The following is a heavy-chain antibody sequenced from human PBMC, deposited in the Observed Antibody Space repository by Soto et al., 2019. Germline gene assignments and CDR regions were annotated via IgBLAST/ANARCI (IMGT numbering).Heavy chain of an antibody. CDR2: INPSGGST. D-gene: IGHD2-15*01. Sequence: ASVKVSCKASGYTFTSYYMHWVRQAPGQGLEWMGIINPSGGSTSYAQKSQGRVTMTRDTSTSTVYMELSSLRSEDTAVYYCARGGLQYCSGGSCYNWFDPWGQGTLVTVSS. CDR3: ARGGLQYCSGGSCYNWFDP. V-gene: IGHV1-46*01. J-gene: IGHJ5*02. CDR1: GYTFTSYY.